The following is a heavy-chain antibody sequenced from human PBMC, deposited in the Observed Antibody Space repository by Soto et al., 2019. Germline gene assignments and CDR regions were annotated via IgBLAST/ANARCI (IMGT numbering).Heavy chain of an antibody. V-gene: IGHV3-74*01. CDR1: GFTFTNYW. CDR2: ISSDGTRT. Sequence: GGSLRLSCAASGFTFTNYWMDWVRQAPGKGLVWVSRISSDGTRTTYADSVKGRFAISRGNAKNTVNLEMHNLRGEDTAVYHCVRALRCVRGDSCYSPFDCWGQGTLVTVSS. CDR3: VRALRCVRGDSCYSPFDC. D-gene: IGHD2-15*01. J-gene: IGHJ4*02.